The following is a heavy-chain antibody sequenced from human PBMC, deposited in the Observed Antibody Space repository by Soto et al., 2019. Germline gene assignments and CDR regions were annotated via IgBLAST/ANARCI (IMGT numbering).Heavy chain of an antibody. V-gene: IGHV1-69*01. CDR3: ARGPCSSTSCYYDP. CDR1: GGTFSSYA. J-gene: IGHJ5*02. D-gene: IGHD2-2*01. CDR2: IIPIFGTA. Sequence: QVQLVQSGAEVKKPGSSVKVSCKASGGTFSSYAISWVRQAPGQGLEWMGGIIPIFGTANYAQKFLGRVTITADESTSTAYMERSSLRSEDTAVYYCARGPCSSTSCYYDPWGQGTLVTVSS.